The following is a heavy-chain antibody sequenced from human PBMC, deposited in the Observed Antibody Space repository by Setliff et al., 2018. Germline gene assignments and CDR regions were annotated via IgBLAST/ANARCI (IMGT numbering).Heavy chain of an antibody. D-gene: IGHD2-21*01. Sequence: PSETLSLTCALSGGSISSGSYHWSWIRQPAGQGLEWVGRLHTSGSTNYNPSLKGRVTISVDNAKNILSLQMNSLRGEDTAVYYCAKDFLEVVIALHGMDVWGQGTTVTVSS. CDR1: GGSISSGSYH. J-gene: IGHJ6*02. V-gene: IGHV4-61*02. CDR3: AKDFLEVVIALHGMDV. CDR2: LHTSGST.